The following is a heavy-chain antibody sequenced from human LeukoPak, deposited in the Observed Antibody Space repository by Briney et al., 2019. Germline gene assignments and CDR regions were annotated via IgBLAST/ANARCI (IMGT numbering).Heavy chain of an antibody. D-gene: IGHD2-2*01. CDR1: GFNFGYYG. J-gene: IGHJ6*03. CDR3: ARGQGYESYYYMDV. V-gene: IGHV3-30*02. CDR2: IRYDGNDK. Sequence: SLRLSCAASGFNFGYYGMHWVRQAPGKGLGWVAFIRYDGNDKFYADSVKGRFTISRDNSNNTVYLQMNNLRPEDTAVFYCARGQGYESYYYMDVWGKGTTVSVSS.